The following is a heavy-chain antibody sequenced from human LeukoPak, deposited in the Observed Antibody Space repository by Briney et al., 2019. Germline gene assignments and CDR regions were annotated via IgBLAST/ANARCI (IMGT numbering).Heavy chain of an antibody. J-gene: IGHJ4*02. V-gene: IGHV3-23*01. CDR1: GFTFSSYA. Sequence: GGSLRLSCAASGFTFSSYAMSWVRQAPGEGMEWVSAISGSGGSTYYADSVKGRFTISRDNSKNTLYLQMNSLRAEDTAVYYCAKDSSFIYGSGHPPDYWGQGTLVTVSS. CDR2: ISGSGGST. D-gene: IGHD3-10*01. CDR3: AKDSSFIYGSGHPPDY.